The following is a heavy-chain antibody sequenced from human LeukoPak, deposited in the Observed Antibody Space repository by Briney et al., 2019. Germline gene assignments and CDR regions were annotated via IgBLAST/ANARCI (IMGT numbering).Heavy chain of an antibody. CDR1: GFSFNAYW. J-gene: IGHJ5*02. V-gene: IGHV3-23*01. Sequence: GGSLRLSCAASGFSFNAYWMHWVRQVPGKGLEWVSGISNSGDDTYYADSVKGRFTISRDNSKNTLYLQMNSLRAEDTAVYYCAKEDIVVVPAVNWFDPWGQGTLVTVSS. CDR3: AKEDIVVVPAVNWFDP. D-gene: IGHD2-2*01. CDR2: ISNSGDDT.